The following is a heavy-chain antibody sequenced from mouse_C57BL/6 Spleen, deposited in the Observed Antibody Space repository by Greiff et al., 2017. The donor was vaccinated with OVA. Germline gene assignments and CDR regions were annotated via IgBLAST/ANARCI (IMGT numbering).Heavy chain of an antibody. V-gene: IGHV5-17*01. CDR3: AFYGSSLSYWYFDV. J-gene: IGHJ1*03. D-gene: IGHD1-1*01. CDR2: ISSGSSTI. CDR1: GFTFSDYG. Sequence: EVQLQESGGGLVKPGGSLKLSCAASGFTFSDYGMHWVRQAPEKGLEWVAYISSGSSTIYYADTVKGRFTISRDNAKNTLFLQMTSLRSEDTAMYYCAFYGSSLSYWYFDVWGTGTTVTVSS.